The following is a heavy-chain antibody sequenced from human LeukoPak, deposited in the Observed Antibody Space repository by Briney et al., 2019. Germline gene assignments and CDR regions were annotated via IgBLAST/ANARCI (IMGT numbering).Heavy chain of an antibody. CDR1: GFTSSRHW. D-gene: IGHD6-25*01. J-gene: IGHJ4*02. Sequence: PGGSLRLSCAVSGFTSSRHWMSWGRQTPEKGLEWVANIKEDASEENYVDSVKGRFTISRDNAKNSLYLQMNSLRAEDTAVYYCAIAAGWELGYWGQGTLVTVSS. CDR2: IKEDASEE. V-gene: IGHV3-7*01. CDR3: AIAAGWELGY.